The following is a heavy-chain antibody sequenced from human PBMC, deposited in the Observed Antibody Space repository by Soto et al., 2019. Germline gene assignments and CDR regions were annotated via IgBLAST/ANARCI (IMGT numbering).Heavy chain of an antibody. CDR2: IYHSGIT. J-gene: IGHJ4*02. CDR3: ARSPAAVYGVRYFDY. CDR1: SGSISSSNW. Sequence: SETLSLTCAVSSGSISSSNWWSWVRQPPGKGLEWIGEIYHSGITNYNPSLKSRVTISVDKSKNQFSLKLSSVTAADTAVYYCARSPAAVYGVRYFDYWGQGTLVTVSS. D-gene: IGHD3-10*01. V-gene: IGHV4-4*02.